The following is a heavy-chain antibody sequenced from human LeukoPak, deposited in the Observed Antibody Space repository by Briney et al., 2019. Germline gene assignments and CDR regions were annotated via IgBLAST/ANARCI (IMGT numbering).Heavy chain of an antibody. Sequence: PGGSLRLSCAASGFTFSSYWMHWVRQAPGKGLVWVSRIKTDGSSTSYADSVKGRFTISRDNAKNTLYLQMNSLRAEDTAVYYCARDPLSIAVAATDNWFDPWGQGTLVTVSS. CDR3: ARDPLSIAVAATDNWFDP. D-gene: IGHD6-19*01. J-gene: IGHJ5*02. V-gene: IGHV3-74*01. CDR1: GFTFSSYW. CDR2: IKTDGSST.